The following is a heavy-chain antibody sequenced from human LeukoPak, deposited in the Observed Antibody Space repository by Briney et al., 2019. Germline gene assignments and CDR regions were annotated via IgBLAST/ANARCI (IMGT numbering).Heavy chain of an antibody. V-gene: IGHV1-69*06. Sequence: ASVKVSCKASGGTFSSYAISWVRQAPGQGLEWMGGIIPIFGTANYAQKFQGRVTITADKSTSTAYMELSSLRSEDTAVYYCARDGYKGDAFDIWGQGTMVTVSS. D-gene: IGHD5-24*01. CDR1: GGTFSSYA. CDR2: IIPIFGTA. J-gene: IGHJ3*02. CDR3: ARDGYKGDAFDI.